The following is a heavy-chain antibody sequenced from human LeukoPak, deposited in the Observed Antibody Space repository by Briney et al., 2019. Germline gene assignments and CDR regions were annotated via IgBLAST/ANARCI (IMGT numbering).Heavy chain of an antibody. CDR1: GYTFTSYG. V-gene: IGHV1-18*01. CDR2: ISTYNGYS. D-gene: IGHD3-3*01. J-gene: IGHJ4*02. CDR3: ARANYDFRSGYYTAYYFDY. Sequence: ASVKVSCKTSGYTFTSYGLSWVRQAPGQGPEWMGWISTYNGYSNYTQKFQDRVTMTTDTSTSTAYIELRSLRSDDTAVYYCARANYDFRSGYYTAYYFDYWGQGTLVTVSS.